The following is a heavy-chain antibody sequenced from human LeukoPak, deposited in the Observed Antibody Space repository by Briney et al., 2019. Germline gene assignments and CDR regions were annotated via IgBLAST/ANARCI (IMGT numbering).Heavy chain of an antibody. CDR1: GYTFTSYG. J-gene: IGHJ4*02. CDR3: AKDLGYYDSSGYYDY. CDR2: ISGSGGST. V-gene: IGHV3-23*01. D-gene: IGHD3-22*01. Sequence: ASVKVSCKASGYTFTSYGISWVRQAPGKGLEWVSAISGSGGSTYYADSVKGRFTISRDNSKNTLYLQMNSLRAEDTAVYYCAKDLGYYDSSGYYDYWGQGTLVTVSS.